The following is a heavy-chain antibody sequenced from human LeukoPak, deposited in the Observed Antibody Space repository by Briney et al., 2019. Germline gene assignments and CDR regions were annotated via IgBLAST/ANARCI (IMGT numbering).Heavy chain of an antibody. D-gene: IGHD2-15*01. CDR2: IYYSGST. V-gene: IGHV4-39*07. CDR1: GGSISSSSYY. CDR3: AREGKRWNFDY. Sequence: SETLSLTCTASGGSISSSSYYWGWIRQPPGKGLEWIGSIYYSGSTYYNPSLKSRVTISVDTSKNQFSLKLSSVTAADTAVYYCAREGKRWNFDYWGQGTLVTVSS. J-gene: IGHJ4*02.